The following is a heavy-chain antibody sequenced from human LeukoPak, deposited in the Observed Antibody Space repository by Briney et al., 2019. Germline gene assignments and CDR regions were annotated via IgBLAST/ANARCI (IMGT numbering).Heavy chain of an antibody. D-gene: IGHD6-13*01. J-gene: IGHJ4*02. CDR1: GFTFSSYA. CDR3: ARASTGSSWYGGLYYFDY. Sequence: PGRSLRLSCAASGFTFSSYAMHWVRQAPGKGLEWVAVISYDGSNKYYADSVKGRFTISRDNSKNTLYLQMNSLRAEDTAVYYCARASTGSSWYGGLYYFDYWGQGTLVTVSS. V-gene: IGHV3-30-3*01. CDR2: ISYDGSNK.